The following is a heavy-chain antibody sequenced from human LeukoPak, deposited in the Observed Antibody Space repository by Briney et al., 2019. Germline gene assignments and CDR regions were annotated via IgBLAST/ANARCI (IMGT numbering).Heavy chain of an antibody. CDR1: GFPLSSYT. D-gene: IGHD5-18*01. Sequence: PGGSLRLSCAASGFPLSSYTMNWVRQAPGKGLEWVSSIGSSSSYIYYADSVKGRFTISRDNAKNSLYLDMNSLRAEDTAVDYCARHSIQLWSMYYFDYWGQGTLVTVSS. CDR3: ARHSIQLWSMYYFDY. CDR2: IGSSSSYI. J-gene: IGHJ4*02. V-gene: IGHV3-21*01.